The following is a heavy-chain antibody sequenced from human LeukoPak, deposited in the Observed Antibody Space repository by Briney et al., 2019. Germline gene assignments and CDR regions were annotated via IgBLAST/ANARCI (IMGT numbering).Heavy chain of an antibody. Sequence: GGSLRLSCAASGFTFSSYGMHWVRQAPGKGLEWVAVISYDGSNKYYADSVKGRFTISRDNSKNTLYLQMNSLRAEDTAVYYCAKVVVVDDYYYYGMDVWGQGTTVTVSS. CDR2: ISYDGSNK. V-gene: IGHV3-30*18. D-gene: IGHD2-15*01. CDR3: AKVVVVDDYYYYGMDV. J-gene: IGHJ6*02. CDR1: GFTFSSYG.